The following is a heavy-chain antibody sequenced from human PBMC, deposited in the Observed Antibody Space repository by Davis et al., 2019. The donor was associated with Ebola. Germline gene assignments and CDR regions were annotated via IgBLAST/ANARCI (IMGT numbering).Heavy chain of an antibody. D-gene: IGHD2-2*01. V-gene: IGHV3-53*01. Sequence: GESLKISCAASGFTVSSNYMSWVRQAPGKGLAWVSVIYSGGSTYYADSVTGRFTISRDNSKNTLYLQMNSLRAEDTAVYYCARVSLGSSTSCYPDYWGQGTLVTVSS. CDR1: GFTVSSNY. CDR2: IYSGGST. CDR3: ARVSLGSSTSCYPDY. J-gene: IGHJ4*02.